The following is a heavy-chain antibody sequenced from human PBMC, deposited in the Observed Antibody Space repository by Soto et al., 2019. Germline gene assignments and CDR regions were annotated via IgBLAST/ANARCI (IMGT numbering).Heavy chain of an antibody. V-gene: IGHV3-64*01. CDR1: GFTFSIYD. Sequence: EVQLAESGGGMVQPGGSLRLSCVASGFTFSIYDMHWVRQAPGKGLEYVSSISSNGGTTYYGNSVKGRFTISRDNSKNTLYLPMGSLRAEDMAVYYCVRRVSGNYDYWGQGTLVTVSS. J-gene: IGHJ4*02. D-gene: IGHD1-7*01. CDR3: VRRVSGNYDY. CDR2: ISSNGGTT.